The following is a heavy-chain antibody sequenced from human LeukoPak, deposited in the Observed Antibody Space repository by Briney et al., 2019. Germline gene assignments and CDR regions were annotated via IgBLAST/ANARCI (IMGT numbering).Heavy chain of an antibody. CDR2: IYHSGST. CDR3: ARFITMVRGVPRGFDY. V-gene: IGHV4-4*02. D-gene: IGHD3-10*01. J-gene: IGHJ4*02. Sequence: SETLSLTCAVSGGSISSSNWWSWVRQPPGKGLEWIGEIYHSGSTNYNPSPKSRVTISVDKSKNQFSLKLSSVTAADTAVYYCARFITMVRGVPRGFDYWGQGTLVTVSS. CDR1: GGSISSSNW.